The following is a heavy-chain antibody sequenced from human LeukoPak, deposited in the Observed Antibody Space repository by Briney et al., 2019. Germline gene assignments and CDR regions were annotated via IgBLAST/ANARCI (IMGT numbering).Heavy chain of an antibody. CDR1: GFTFSSYG. V-gene: IGHV3-30*02. D-gene: IGHD3-10*01. CDR3: ANQPYYYYGSGSYYAYYYMDV. J-gene: IGHJ6*03. CDR2: IRYDGSNK. Sequence: GGSPRLSCGASGFTFSSYGMHWVRQAPGKGLEWVAFIRYDGSNKYYADSVKGRFTISRDNSKNTLYLQMNSLRAEDTAVYYCANQPYYYYGSGSYYAYYYMDVWGKGTTVTISS.